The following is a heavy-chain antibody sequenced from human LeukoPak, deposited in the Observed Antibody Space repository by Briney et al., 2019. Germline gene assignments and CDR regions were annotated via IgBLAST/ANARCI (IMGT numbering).Heavy chain of an antibody. D-gene: IGHD3-16*01. V-gene: IGHV3-23*01. CDR3: AKDLGGRWYFDY. Sequence: PGGXXRLSCAASGFTFSSYAMSWVRQAPGKGLEWVSAISGSGGSTYYADSVKGRFTISRDNPKNTLYLQMNSLRAEDTAVYYCAKDLGGRWYFDYWGQGTLVTVSS. CDR1: GFTFSSYA. J-gene: IGHJ4*02. CDR2: ISGSGGST.